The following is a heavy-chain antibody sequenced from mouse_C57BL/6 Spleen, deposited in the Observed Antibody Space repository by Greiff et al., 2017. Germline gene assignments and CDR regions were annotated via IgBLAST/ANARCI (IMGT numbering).Heavy chain of an antibody. D-gene: IGHD1-1*01. CDR3: TRQGTVWYFDV. CDR1: GYTFTDYE. J-gene: IGHJ1*03. CDR2: IDPETGGT. V-gene: IGHV1-15*01. Sequence: QVQLQQSGAELVRPGASVTLSCKASGYTFTDYEMHWVKQTPVHGLEWIGAIDPETGGTAYNQKFKGKAILTADKSSSTAYMELRSLTSEDSAVYYCTRQGTVWYFDVWGTGTTVTVSS.